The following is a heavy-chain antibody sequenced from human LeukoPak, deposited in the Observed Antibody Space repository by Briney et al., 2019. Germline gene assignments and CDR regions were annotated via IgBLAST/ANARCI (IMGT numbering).Heavy chain of an antibody. D-gene: IGHD3-3*01. V-gene: IGHV1-2*02. CDR2: INPNSGGT. J-gene: IGHJ3*02. CDR3: ARVFGELRFLEWLSQDAFDI. CDR1: GYTFTGYY. Sequence: ASVKVSCKASGYTFTGYYMHWVRQAPGQGFEWMGWINPNSGGTNYAQKFQGRVTMTRDTSISTAYMELSRLRSDDTAVYYCARVFGELRFLEWLSQDAFDIWGQGTMVTVSS.